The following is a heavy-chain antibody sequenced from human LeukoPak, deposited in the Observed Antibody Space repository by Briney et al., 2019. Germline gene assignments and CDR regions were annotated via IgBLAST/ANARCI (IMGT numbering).Heavy chain of an antibody. J-gene: IGHJ4*02. Sequence: GASVKVSCKASGGTFSSYAISWERQAPGQGLEWMGGIIPIFGTANYAQKFQGRVTITADESTSTAYMELSSLRSEDTAVYYCARGEGTIYSSSTYFDYWGQGTLVTVSS. V-gene: IGHV1-69*13. CDR3: ARGEGTIYSSSTYFDY. CDR1: GGTFSSYA. D-gene: IGHD6-13*01. CDR2: IIPIFGTA.